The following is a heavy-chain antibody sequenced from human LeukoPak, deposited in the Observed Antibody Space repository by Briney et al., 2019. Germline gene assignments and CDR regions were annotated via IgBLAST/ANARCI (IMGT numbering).Heavy chain of an antibody. CDR2: INHSGST. CDR3: ARGGLSGWDENWFDP. J-gene: IGHJ5*02. Sequence: PSETLSLTCAVYGGSFSGYYWSWIRQPPGKGLEWIGEINHSGSTNYNPSLKSRVTISVDTSKNQFSLKLSSVTAADTAVYYCARGGLSGWDENWFDPWGQGTLVTVSS. CDR1: GGSFSGYY. V-gene: IGHV4-34*01. D-gene: IGHD6-25*01.